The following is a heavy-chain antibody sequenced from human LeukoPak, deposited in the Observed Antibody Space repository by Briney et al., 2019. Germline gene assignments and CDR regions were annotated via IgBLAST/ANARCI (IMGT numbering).Heavy chain of an antibody. V-gene: IGHV4-38-2*02. D-gene: IGHD1-26*01. CDR1: GYSISSGYY. J-gene: IGHJ3*02. CDR3: ARDPELLAFDI. Sequence: PSETLSLTCTVSGYSISSGYYWGWIRQPPGKGLEWIGSIHHSGSTYYKPPLKSRLTISVDTSKNQFSLKLSSVTAADTAVYYCARDPELLAFDIWGQGTMVTVSS. CDR2: IHHSGST.